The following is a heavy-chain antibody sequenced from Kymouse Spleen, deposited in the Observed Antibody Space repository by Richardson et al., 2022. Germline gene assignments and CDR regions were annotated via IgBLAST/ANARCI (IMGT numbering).Heavy chain of an antibody. Sequence: EVQLVESGGGLVKPGGSLRLSCAASGFTFSSYSMNWVRQAPGKGLEWVSSISSSSSYIYYADSVKGRFTISRDNAKNSLYLQMNSLRAEDTAVYYCARDYYGSGSYPYYFDYWGQGTLVTVSS. J-gene: IGHJ4*02. V-gene: IGHV3-21*03. CDR3: ARDYYGSGSYPYYFDY. CDR1: GFTFSSYS. D-gene: IGHD3-10*01. CDR2: ISSSSSYI.